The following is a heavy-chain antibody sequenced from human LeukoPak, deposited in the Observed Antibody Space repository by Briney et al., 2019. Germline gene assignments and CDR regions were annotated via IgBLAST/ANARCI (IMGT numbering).Heavy chain of an antibody. CDR3: ASDKLDY. Sequence: GGSLRLSCAASGFTFNNYWMTWVRQAPGKGLEWVANIKQDGSEKYYMDSVKGRFTISRDNAKNSLYLQMNSLRAEDTAVYYCASDKLDYWGQGTLVTVSS. J-gene: IGHJ4*02. V-gene: IGHV3-7*01. CDR1: GFTFNNYW. CDR2: IKQDGSEK.